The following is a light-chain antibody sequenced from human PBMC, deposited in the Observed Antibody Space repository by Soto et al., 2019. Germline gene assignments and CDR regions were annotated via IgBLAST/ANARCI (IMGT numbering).Light chain of an antibody. CDR2: DAS. CDR3: QQYNSYPYT. CDR1: QSISSW. J-gene: IGKJ2*01. Sequence: DIQMTQSPSTLSASVGDRVTITCRASQSISSWLAWYQQKPGKAPKLLIYDASSLESGVPSRFSSSGSGTECTLTISSLQPDDFATYYCQQYNSYPYTFGQGTKLEIK. V-gene: IGKV1-5*01.